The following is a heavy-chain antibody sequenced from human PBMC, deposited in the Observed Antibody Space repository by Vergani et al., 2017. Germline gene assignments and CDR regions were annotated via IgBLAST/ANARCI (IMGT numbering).Heavy chain of an antibody. D-gene: IGHD3-3*01. CDR3: ARGLRFLDYLTSDYMDV. CDR1: GYTFTSYD. J-gene: IGHJ6*03. V-gene: IGHV1-8*01. Sequence: QVQLVQSGAEVKKPGASVKVSCKASGYTFTSYDINWVRQATGQGLEWMGWMNPNSGNTGYAQKFQGRVTMTRNTSISTAYMELSSLRSEDTAVYYCARGLRFLDYLTSDYMDVWGKGTTVTVSS. CDR2: MNPNSGNT.